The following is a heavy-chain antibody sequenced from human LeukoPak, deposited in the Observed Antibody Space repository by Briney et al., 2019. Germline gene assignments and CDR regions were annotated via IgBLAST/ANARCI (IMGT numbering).Heavy chain of an antibody. CDR2: ISSSGSTI. CDR3: ARASLEYPPPDAFDI. Sequence: PGGSLRLSCAASGFTFSDYYMSWIRQAPGKGLEWVSYISSSGSTIYYADSVKGRFTISRDNAKNSLYLQMNSLRAEDTAVYYCARASLEYPPPDAFDIWGQGTMVTVSS. J-gene: IGHJ3*02. D-gene: IGHD2/OR15-2a*01. CDR1: GFTFSDYY. V-gene: IGHV3-11*04.